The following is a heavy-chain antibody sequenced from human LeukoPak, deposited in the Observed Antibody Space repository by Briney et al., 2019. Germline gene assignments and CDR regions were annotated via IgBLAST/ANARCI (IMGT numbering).Heavy chain of an antibody. CDR3: AGLGLPTFRYSSGSEDDAFDI. D-gene: IGHD6-19*01. J-gene: IGHJ3*02. Sequence: GESLKISCKGFGYSFTSYWIGWVRQMPGKGLEWMGIIYPGDSDIRYSPSFQGQVTISADESISTAYLQWSSLEASDTAMYYCAGLGLPTFRYSSGSEDDAFDIWGQGTMVTVSS. CDR1: GYSFTSYW. V-gene: IGHV5-51*01. CDR2: IYPGDSDI.